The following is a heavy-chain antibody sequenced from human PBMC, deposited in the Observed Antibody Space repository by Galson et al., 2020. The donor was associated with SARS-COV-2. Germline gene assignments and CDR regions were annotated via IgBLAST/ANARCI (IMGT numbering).Heavy chain of an antibody. CDR2: IKSKTDGGTT. Sequence: GGSLRLSCAASGFTFSNAWMSWVRQAPGKGLEWVGRIKSKTDGGTTDYAAPVKGRFTISRDDSKNTLYLQMNSQKTEDTAVYYCTTATVVTHQLDYWGQGTLVTVSS. V-gene: IGHV3-15*01. CDR1: GFTFSNAW. J-gene: IGHJ4*02. D-gene: IGHD4-17*01. CDR3: TTATVVTHQLDY.